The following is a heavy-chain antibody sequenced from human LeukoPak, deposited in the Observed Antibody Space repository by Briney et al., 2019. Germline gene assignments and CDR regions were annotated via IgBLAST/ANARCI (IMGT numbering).Heavy chain of an antibody. D-gene: IGHD2-15*01. J-gene: IGHJ4*02. V-gene: IGHV1-69*04. CDR3: ARYPRYCGSGGCMGFDH. CDR1: GGTFSSYA. Sequence: SVKVSCKASGGTFSSYAISWVRQAPGQGLEWMGRIIPILGIANYAQKFQGRVTITVDKSTSTAYMELSSLRSEDTAVYYCARYPRYCGSGGCMGFDHWGQGTLVTVSS. CDR2: IIPILGIA.